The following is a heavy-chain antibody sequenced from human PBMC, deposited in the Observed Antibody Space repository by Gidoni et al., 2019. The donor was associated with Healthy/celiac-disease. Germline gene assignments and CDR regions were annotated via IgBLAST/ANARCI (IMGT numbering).Heavy chain of an antibody. J-gene: IGHJ4*02. D-gene: IGHD2-2*01. CDR2: TYYMSKWYN. CDR3: ARGYCSSTSCYFIDY. V-gene: IGHV6-1*01. CDR1: GDSVSSNSAA. Sequence: CAISGDSVSSNSAAWNWIRHSPSRGLEWLGRTYYMSKWYNDYAVSVKSRITINPDTSKNQFSLQLNSVTPEDTAVYYCARGYCSSTSCYFIDYWGQGTLVTVSS.